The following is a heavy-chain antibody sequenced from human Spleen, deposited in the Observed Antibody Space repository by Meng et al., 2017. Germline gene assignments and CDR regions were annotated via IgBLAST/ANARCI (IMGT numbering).Heavy chain of an antibody. CDR1: GGSFSGYY. Sequence: GSLRLSCAVYGGSFSGYYWSWIRQPPGKGLEWIGEINHSGSTNYNPSLKSRVTISVDTSKNQFSLKLSSVTAADTAVYYCARGGMDVWGQGTTVTVSS. CDR2: INHSGST. CDR3: ARGGMDV. V-gene: IGHV4-34*01. J-gene: IGHJ6*02.